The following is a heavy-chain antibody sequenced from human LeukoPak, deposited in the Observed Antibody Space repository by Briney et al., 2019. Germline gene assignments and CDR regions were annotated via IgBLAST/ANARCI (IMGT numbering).Heavy chain of an antibody. J-gene: IGHJ4*02. D-gene: IGHD1-26*01. CDR3: AKARWEPNFDY. CDR2: INENGDIA. CDR1: GFTFDDYA. Sequence: PGGSLRLSCAASGFTFDDYAMHWVRQGPGKSLEWVSLINENGDIAYYGDSVRRRFTVSRDNAKNSLYLQMNSLTTEDTALYYCAKARWEPNFDYWGQGTLVTVSS. V-gene: IGHV3-43*02.